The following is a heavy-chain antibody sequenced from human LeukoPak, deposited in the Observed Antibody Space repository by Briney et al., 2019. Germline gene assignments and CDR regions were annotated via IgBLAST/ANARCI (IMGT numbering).Heavy chain of an antibody. D-gene: IGHD1-26*01. CDR3: ARRLMGATTDYYYGMDV. CDR2: IYYSGST. J-gene: IGHJ6*02. V-gene: IGHV4-59*08. Sequence: SETLSLTCTVSGGSVSSYYWSWIRQPPGKGLEWIGYIYYSGSTNYNPSLKSRVTISVDTSKNQFSLKLSSVTAADTAVYYCARRLMGATTDYYYGMDVWGQGTTVTVSS. CDR1: GGSVSSYY.